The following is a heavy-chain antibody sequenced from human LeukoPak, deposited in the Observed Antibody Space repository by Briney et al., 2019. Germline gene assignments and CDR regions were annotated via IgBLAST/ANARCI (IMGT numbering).Heavy chain of an antibody. D-gene: IGHD3-3*01. CDR2: IIPIFGTA. Sequence: SVKVSCKASGGTFSSYAISWVRQAPGQGLEWMGGIIPIFGTANYAQKFQGRVTITADESTSTAYMELSSLRSEDTAVYYCARMYHDFWSGLVGSQRTNYYYYYMDVWGKGTTVTVSS. V-gene: IGHV1-69*01. CDR1: GGTFSSYA. J-gene: IGHJ6*03. CDR3: ARMYHDFWSGLVGSQRTNYYYYYMDV.